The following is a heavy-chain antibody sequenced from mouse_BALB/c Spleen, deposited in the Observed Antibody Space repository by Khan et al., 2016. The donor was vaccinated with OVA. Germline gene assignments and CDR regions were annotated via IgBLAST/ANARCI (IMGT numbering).Heavy chain of an antibody. CDR3: TRLAYYYDSEGFAY. Sequence: EVKLLESGGDLVKPGGSLKLSCAASGFTLSTYGMSWVRQTPDKRLEWVATVSTGGGYTYYPDSVKGRFTISRDNAKNTLYLQMSGLKSEDTAIFYCTRLAYYYDSEGFAYWGQGTLVTVSA. D-gene: IGHD1-1*01. V-gene: IGHV5-6*01. CDR2: VSTGGGYT. J-gene: IGHJ3*01. CDR1: GFTLSTYG.